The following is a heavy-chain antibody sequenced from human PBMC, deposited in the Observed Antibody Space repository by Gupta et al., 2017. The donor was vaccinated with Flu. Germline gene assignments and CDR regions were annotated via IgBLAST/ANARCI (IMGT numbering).Heavy chain of an antibody. Sequence: QVQLQQWGAGLLKPSETLSLTCAVYGGSFRTYYWAWIRQSPGKGLEWIGEINHSGSINHNPSLKSRVIISVDTSKNQFSLKLSSVTAADTAVYYCARGLGLVGSGSYDSWGQGTLVTVSS. J-gene: IGHJ5*01. V-gene: IGHV4-34*01. CDR3: ARGLGLVGSGSYDS. D-gene: IGHD3-10*01. CDR2: INHSGSI. CDR1: GGSFRTYY.